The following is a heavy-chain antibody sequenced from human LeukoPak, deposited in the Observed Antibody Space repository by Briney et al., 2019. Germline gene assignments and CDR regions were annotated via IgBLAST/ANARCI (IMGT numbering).Heavy chain of an antibody. Sequence: SETLSLTCTVSGGSISSGTYYWGWIRQPPGKGLEWIGSLSFTGSSYYNPSLKSRVTISLDTSKNQFSLKLSSVTAADTAVYYCARGAVQLWFYYYYYYMDVWGKGTTVTVSS. V-gene: IGHV4-39*07. CDR2: LSFTGSS. CDR3: ARGAVQLWFYYYYYYMDV. J-gene: IGHJ6*03. D-gene: IGHD5-18*01. CDR1: GGSISSGTYY.